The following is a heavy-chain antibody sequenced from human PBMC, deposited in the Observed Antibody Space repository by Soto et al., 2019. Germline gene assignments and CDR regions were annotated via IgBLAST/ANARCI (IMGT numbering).Heavy chain of an antibody. CDR3: ARGLLYGDYRYFYL. D-gene: IGHD4-17*01. J-gene: IGHJ2*01. CDR1: GFTFSSYG. CDR2: IWYDGSNK. V-gene: IGHV3-33*01. Sequence: QVQLVESGGGVVQPGRSLRLSCAASGFTFSSYGMHWVRQAPGKGLEWVAVIWYDGSNKYYADSVKGRFTISRDNSKNTLYLQMNSLRAEDTAVYYCARGLLYGDYRYFYLWGRGTLVTVSS.